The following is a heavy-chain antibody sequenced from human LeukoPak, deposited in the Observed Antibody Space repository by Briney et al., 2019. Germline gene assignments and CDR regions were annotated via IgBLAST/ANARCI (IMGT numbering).Heavy chain of an antibody. J-gene: IGHJ4*02. V-gene: IGHV3-74*01. CDR1: GFTFSSDW. D-gene: IGHD3-3*01. CDR3: AREGIYYDFWSGYYSIYAY. CDR2: INSDGSST. Sequence: GGSLRLSGAASGFTFSSDWMRWVRQAPGKGLVWVLRINSDGSSTRYADSVKGRFTISRANAKNTLYLQMNSLRAEDTAVYYCAREGIYYDFWSGYYSIYAYWGQGTLVTVSS.